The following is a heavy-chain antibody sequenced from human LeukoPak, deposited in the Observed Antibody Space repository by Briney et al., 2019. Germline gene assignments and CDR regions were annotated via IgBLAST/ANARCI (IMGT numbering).Heavy chain of an antibody. CDR2: ISSSSSYI. V-gene: IGHV3-21*01. J-gene: IGHJ4*02. CDR1: GFTFSSYS. Sequence: GGSLRLSCAASGFTFSSYSMNWVRQAPGKGLEWVSSISSSSSYIYYADSVKGRFTISRDNAKNSLYLQMNSLRAEDTAVYYCARVSDFWSGYLGYWGQGTLVTVSS. CDR3: ARVSDFWSGYLGY. D-gene: IGHD3-3*01.